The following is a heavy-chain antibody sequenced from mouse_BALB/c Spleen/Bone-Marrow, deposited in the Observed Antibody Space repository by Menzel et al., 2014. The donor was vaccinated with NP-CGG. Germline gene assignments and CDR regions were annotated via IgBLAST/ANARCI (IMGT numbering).Heavy chain of an antibody. CDR3: ARGGDYYGSSSFAY. CDR1: GYTSTSYW. Sequence: DLVKPGASVKLSCKASGYTSTSYWINWIKQRPGQGLEWIGRIAPGSGSTYYNEMFKGKATLTVDTSSSTAYIQLSSLSSEDSAVYFCARGGDYYGSSSFAYWGQGTLVTVSA. V-gene: IGHV1S41*01. J-gene: IGHJ3*01. D-gene: IGHD1-1*01. CDR2: IAPGSGST.